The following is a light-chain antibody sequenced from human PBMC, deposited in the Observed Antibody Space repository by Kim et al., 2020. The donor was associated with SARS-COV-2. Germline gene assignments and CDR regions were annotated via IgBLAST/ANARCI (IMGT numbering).Light chain of an antibody. CDR3: QQYVSYPNT. CDR2: AAS. Sequence: ASVGERVTITCRASQDINIWLAWYQQRPGKAPKSLIYAASNLQTGVPGRFSGSGSGTEFTLTIRSVQPEDFATYYCQQYVSYPNTFGQGTRLEIK. V-gene: IGKV1D-16*01. J-gene: IGKJ5*01. CDR1: QDINIW.